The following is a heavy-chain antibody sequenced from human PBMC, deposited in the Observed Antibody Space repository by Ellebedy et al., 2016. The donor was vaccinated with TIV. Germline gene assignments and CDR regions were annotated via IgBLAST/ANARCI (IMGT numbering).Heavy chain of an antibody. CDR1: GGSLSGYY. J-gene: IGHJ4*02. D-gene: IGHD6-19*01. CDR3: AEGRSGWYYFDY. V-gene: IGHV4-34*01. Sequence: SETLSLTCAAYGGSLSGYYWSWVRQSPGKGLEWIGEMNQSGNTNYNPSLKSRATITVDTSKNHFSLRLSSVTAADTAAYYCAEGRSGWYYFDYWGQGTRVTVSS. CDR2: MNQSGNT.